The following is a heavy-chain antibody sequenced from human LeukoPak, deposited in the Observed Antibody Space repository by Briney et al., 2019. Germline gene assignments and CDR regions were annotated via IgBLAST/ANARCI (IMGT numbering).Heavy chain of an antibody. CDR1: GYTFTRYY. D-gene: IGHD1-26*01. CDR2: INPNSGGT. J-gene: IGHJ3*02. CDR3: ARGTLRGATYAFDI. V-gene: IGHV1-2*02. Sequence: APVKVSCKASGYTFTRYYMHWVRKAPGQRLEWMGWINPNSGGTNYAQKFQGRVTMTRDTSISTAYMELSRLRSDDTAVYYCARGTLRGATYAFDIWGQGTMVTVSS.